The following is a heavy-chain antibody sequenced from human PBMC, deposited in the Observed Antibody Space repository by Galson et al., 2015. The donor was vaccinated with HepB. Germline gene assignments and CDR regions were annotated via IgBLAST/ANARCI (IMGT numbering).Heavy chain of an antibody. CDR3: ARDRECSGGSCYGQYYFYYGMDV. CDR1: GFTFSTYP. D-gene: IGHD2-15*01. J-gene: IGHJ6*02. CDR2: ISYDGSNK. Sequence: SLRLSCAASGFTFSTYPMHWVRQAPGKGLEWVAVISYDGSNKYYPDSVKGRFSISRDNSKNTLYLQVSSLRTEDTAIYYCARDRECSGGSCYGQYYFYYGMDVWGQGTTVTVSS. V-gene: IGHV3-30-3*01.